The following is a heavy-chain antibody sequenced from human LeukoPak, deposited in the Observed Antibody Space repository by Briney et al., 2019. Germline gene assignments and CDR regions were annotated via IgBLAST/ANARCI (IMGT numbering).Heavy chain of an antibody. V-gene: IGHV1-2*02. CDR1: GYTFTGYY. CDR2: INPNSGGT. D-gene: IGHD1-14*01. Sequence: ASVNVSCKASGYTFTGYYMHWVRQAPGQGLDGMGWINPNSGGTNYAQKFQGRVTMTRDKSISTAYMELSRLRSDDTAVYYCARSAVPEIFEYWGQGPLVTVSS. CDR3: ARSAVPEIFEY. J-gene: IGHJ4*02.